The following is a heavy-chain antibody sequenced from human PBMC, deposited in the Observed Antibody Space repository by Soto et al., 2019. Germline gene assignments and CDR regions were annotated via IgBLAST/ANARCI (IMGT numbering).Heavy chain of an antibody. CDR1: GFTFSSYG. D-gene: IGHD4-17*01. CDR2: IWYDGSNK. Sequence: GGSLRLSCAASGFTFSSYGMHWVRQAPGKGLEWVAVIWYDGSNKYYADSVKGRFTISRDNSKNTLYLQMNSLRAEDTAVYYCARASSMTTVTLGIDYWGQGTLVTVSS. CDR3: ARASSMTTVTLGIDY. V-gene: IGHV3-33*01. J-gene: IGHJ4*02.